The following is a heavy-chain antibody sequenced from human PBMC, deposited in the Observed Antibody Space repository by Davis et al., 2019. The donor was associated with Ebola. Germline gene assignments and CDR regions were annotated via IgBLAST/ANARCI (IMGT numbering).Heavy chain of an antibody. V-gene: IGHV1-8*01. D-gene: IGHD4-17*01. CDR1: GYTFTSYD. Sequence: ASVKVSCKASGYTFTSYDINWVRQATGQGLEWMGWMNPNSGNTGYAQKFQGRVTITADESTSTAYMELSSLRSEDTAVYYCARGRHGDYLFDYWGQGTLVTVSS. CDR3: ARGRHGDYLFDY. J-gene: IGHJ4*02. CDR2: MNPNSGNT.